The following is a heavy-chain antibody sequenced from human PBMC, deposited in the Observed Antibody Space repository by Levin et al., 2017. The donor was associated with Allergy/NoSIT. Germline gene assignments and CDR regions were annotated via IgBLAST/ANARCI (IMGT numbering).Heavy chain of an antibody. J-gene: IGHJ5*02. CDR1: GFTFSSYA. CDR2: ISGSGGST. D-gene: IGHD3-16*02. V-gene: IGHV3-23*01. CDR3: AKIYDYVWGSYGSWFDP. Sequence: PSETLSLTCAASGFTFSSYAMSWVRQAPGKGLEWVSAISGSGGSTYYADSVKGRFTISRDNSKNTLYLQMNSLRAEDTAVYYCAKIYDYVWGSYGSWFDPWGQGTLVTVSS.